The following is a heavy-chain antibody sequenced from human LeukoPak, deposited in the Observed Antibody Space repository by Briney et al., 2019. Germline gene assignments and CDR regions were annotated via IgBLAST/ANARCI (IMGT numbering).Heavy chain of an antibody. Sequence: PGGSLRLSCAASGFTFSSYWMSWVRQAPGKGLEWVATMRQDGSEKKYVDSVKGRFTISRDNAKNSLYLQMNSLRVEDTAVYYCARDERSGCADYWGQGTLVTVSS. CDR2: MRQDGSEK. V-gene: IGHV3-7*01. CDR1: GFTFSSYW. J-gene: IGHJ4*02. CDR3: ARDERSGCADY. D-gene: IGHD3-10*01.